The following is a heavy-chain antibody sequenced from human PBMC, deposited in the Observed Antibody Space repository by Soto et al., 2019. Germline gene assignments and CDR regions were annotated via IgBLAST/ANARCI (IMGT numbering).Heavy chain of an antibody. Sequence: GGSVRLSCEASGFTFDNYSMHWVRQAPGKGLEWVSLISWDGGSTYYADSVKGRFTISRDNSKNSLYLQMNSLRTEDTALYYCAKDGPRYYFDYWGQGTLVTVSS. CDR2: ISWDGGST. J-gene: IGHJ4*02. V-gene: IGHV3-43*01. CDR1: GFTFDNYS. CDR3: AKDGPRYYFDY.